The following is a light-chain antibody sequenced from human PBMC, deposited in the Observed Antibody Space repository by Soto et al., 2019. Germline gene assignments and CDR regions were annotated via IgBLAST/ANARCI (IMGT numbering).Light chain of an antibody. CDR3: SSYIRSSTLYV. V-gene: IGLV2-14*01. CDR1: SSNIGSNT. Sequence: QSVLTQPPSASGTPGQRVTISCSGSSSNIGSNTVNWYQQYPGKAPKLMIYDVSDRPSGVSNRFSGSKTGNTASLTISGLQAEDEADYYCSSYIRSSTLYVFGTGTKVTVL. J-gene: IGLJ1*01. CDR2: DVS.